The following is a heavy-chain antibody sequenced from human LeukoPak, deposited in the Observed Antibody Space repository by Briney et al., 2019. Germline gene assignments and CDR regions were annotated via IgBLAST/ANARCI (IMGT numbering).Heavy chain of an antibody. CDR3: TTYSDITGSFDH. Sequence: SETLSLTCTVSGASISSYYWSWIRQPPGKGLEWIGYTFRSVTTKYHPSLQSRVSISLDASKNQFSLDMTSVTVADTAVYYCTTYSDITGSFDHWGQGTLVTVSS. V-gene: IGHV4-59*01. J-gene: IGHJ4*02. D-gene: IGHD3-22*01. CDR2: TFRSVTT. CDR1: GASISSYY.